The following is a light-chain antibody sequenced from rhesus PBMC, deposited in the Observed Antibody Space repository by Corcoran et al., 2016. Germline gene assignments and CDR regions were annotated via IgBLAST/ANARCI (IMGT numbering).Light chain of an antibody. J-gene: IGKJ1*01. CDR3: QLSSNLFPWT. CDR2: GAS. CDR1: QRVGSY. V-gene: IGKV3-24*04. Sequence: EIAVTQSPGTLSLSPGDRATLSCRASQRVGSYLAWYQQKPGQAPRLLIYGASSRATDIPGRVSGRGSGTDVTLTINSLGPEYVGFYYCQLSSNLFPWTFGQGTKVEIK.